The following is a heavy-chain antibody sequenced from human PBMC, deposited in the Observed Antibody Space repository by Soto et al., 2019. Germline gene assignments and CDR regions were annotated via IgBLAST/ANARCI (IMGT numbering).Heavy chain of an antibody. Sequence: EVQLVESGGGLVQPGRSLRLSCAASGFTFDDYAMHWVRQAPGKGLEWDSGISWNSGSIGYADSVKGRFTISRDNAKNSLYLQMNSLRAEDTALYYCAKYIGSSWWATGIWGQGTMVTVSS. CDR3: AKYIGSSWWATGI. CDR1: GFTFDDYA. J-gene: IGHJ3*02. CDR2: ISWNSGSI. D-gene: IGHD6-13*01. V-gene: IGHV3-9*01.